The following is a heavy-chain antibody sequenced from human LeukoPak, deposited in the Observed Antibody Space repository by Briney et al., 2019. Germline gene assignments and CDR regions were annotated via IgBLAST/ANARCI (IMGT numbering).Heavy chain of an antibody. D-gene: IGHD3-22*01. V-gene: IGHV5-51*01. Sequence: GESLKISCKGSGYTFSSYWIGWVRQLPGKGLEWMGIIYPGDSDTRYSPSFQGQVTISADKSISTAYLQWSSLKASDTAMYYCARRHDDSSGYAFNYWGQGTLVTVSS. J-gene: IGHJ4*02. CDR2: IYPGDSDT. CDR3: ARRHDDSSGYAFNY. CDR1: GYTFSSYW.